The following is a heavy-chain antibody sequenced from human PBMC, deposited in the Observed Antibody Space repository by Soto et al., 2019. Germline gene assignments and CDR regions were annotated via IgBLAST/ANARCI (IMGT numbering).Heavy chain of an antibody. D-gene: IGHD2-15*01. CDR2: ITATGGTT. CDR1: GFTFSSHV. Sequence: GGSLRLSCAASGFTFSSHVMTWVRQAPGEGLEWVSGITATGGTTYYADSVKGRFIISRDNSKNTLYLLMNSLRVADTAVYYCTNRGTHHCYSSWGRGTLVTVSS. CDR3: TNRGTHHCYSS. J-gene: IGHJ5*02. V-gene: IGHV3-23*01.